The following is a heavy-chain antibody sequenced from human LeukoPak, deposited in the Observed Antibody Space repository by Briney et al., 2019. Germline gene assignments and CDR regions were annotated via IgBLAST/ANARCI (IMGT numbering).Heavy chain of an antibody. J-gene: IGHJ6*03. CDR3: ARALSWTTDSYYYMDV. CDR2: MIPNSGNT. D-gene: IGHD3/OR15-3a*01. CDR1: GYTFTSYD. V-gene: IGHV1-8*01. Sequence: VASVKVSCKASGYTFTSYDINWVRQATGQGLEWMGWMIPNSGNTGYAQKFQGRVTMTKNTSITTAYMELSSLRSEDTAVYYCARALSWTTDSYYYMDVWGKGATVTVSS.